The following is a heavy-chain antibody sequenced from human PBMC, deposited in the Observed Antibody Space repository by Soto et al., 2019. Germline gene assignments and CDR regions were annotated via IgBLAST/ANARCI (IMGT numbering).Heavy chain of an antibody. D-gene: IGHD6-13*01. CDR2: IYYGGST. V-gene: IGHV4-59*01. CDR1: GGSISSYY. J-gene: IGHJ4*02. Sequence: SETLSLTCTVSGGSISSYYWSWIRQPPGKGLEWIGYIYYGGSTNYNPSLKSRVTISVDTSKNQFSLKLSSVTAADTAVYYCAREEAAADLGFDYWGQGTLVTVSS. CDR3: AREEAAADLGFDY.